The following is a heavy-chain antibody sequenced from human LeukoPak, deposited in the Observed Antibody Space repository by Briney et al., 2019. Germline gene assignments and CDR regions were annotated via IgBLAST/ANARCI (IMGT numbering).Heavy chain of an antibody. Sequence: PGGSLRLSCAASGFTFSSYSMNWVRQAPGKGLEWVSSISSSSSYIYYADSVKGRFTISRDNAKNSLYLQMNSLRAEDTAVYYCARSLNPGIAAAPPGGDYWGQGTLVTVSS. J-gene: IGHJ4*02. V-gene: IGHV3-21*01. D-gene: IGHD6-13*01. CDR2: ISSSSSYI. CDR3: ARSLNPGIAAAPPGGDY. CDR1: GFTFSSYS.